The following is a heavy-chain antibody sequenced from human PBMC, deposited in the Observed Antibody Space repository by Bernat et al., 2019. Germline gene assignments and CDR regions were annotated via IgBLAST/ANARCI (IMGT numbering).Heavy chain of an antibody. CDR1: GFTFSSYS. CDR3: ARGLEVITRFPNSFDI. D-gene: IGHD3-22*01. V-gene: IGHV3-48*02. CDR2: ISSSSSTI. J-gene: IGHJ3*02. Sequence: EVQLVESGGGLVQPGGSLRLSCAASGFTFSSYSMNWVRQAPGKGLEWVSYISSSSSTIYYADSVKGRFTISRDNAKNSLYLQMNSLRDEDTAVYYCARGLEVITRFPNSFDIWGQGTRVTVSS.